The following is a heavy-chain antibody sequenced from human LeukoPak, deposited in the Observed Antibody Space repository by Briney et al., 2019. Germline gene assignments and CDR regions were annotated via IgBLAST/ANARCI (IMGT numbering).Heavy chain of an antibody. Sequence: PSETLSLTCAVSGGSISSGGYYWSWIRQPPGKGLEWIGYIYHSGSTYYNPSLKSRVTISVDRSKNQFSLKLSSVTAADTAVYYCARVAAAGTRWFDPWGQGTLVTVSS. CDR1: GGSISSGGYY. CDR2: IYHSGST. V-gene: IGHV4-30-2*01. CDR3: ARVAAAGTRWFDP. D-gene: IGHD6-13*01. J-gene: IGHJ5*02.